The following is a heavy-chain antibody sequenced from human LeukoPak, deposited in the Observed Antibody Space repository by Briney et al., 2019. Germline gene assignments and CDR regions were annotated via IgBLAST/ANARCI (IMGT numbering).Heavy chain of an antibody. CDR1: TYLITSGFY. CDR3: AREDDTYQLRV. Sequence: SETLSLTCIVSTYLITSGFYWGWIRQPPGKGLGWIGTIHHSGSTFYNPSLEGRLTISADASKNHFFLKLGSVAAEDTAMYYWAREDDTYQLRVWGQGALVTVSS. D-gene: IGHD2-2*01. V-gene: IGHV4-38-2*02. J-gene: IGHJ4*02. CDR2: IHHSGST.